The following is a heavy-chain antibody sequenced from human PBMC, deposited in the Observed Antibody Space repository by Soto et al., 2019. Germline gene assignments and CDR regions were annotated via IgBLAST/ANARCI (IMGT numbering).Heavy chain of an antibody. Sequence: QVQLVESGGGVVQPGRSLRLSCAASGFTLSNYAMHWVRQAPGKGLEWVAIIWYDGSNKYYADSVKGRFTISRDISENTLYLQMNSLRAEDTAVYYCTGGIRSTSSDIWGQGTMVTVSS. V-gene: IGHV3-33*01. D-gene: IGHD2-2*01. J-gene: IGHJ3*02. CDR2: IWYDGSNK. CDR3: TGGIRSTSSDI. CDR1: GFTLSNYA.